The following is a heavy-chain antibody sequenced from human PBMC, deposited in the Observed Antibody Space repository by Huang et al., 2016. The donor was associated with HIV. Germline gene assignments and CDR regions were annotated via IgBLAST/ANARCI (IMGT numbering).Heavy chain of an antibody. D-gene: IGHD5-12*01. V-gene: IGHV3-30*18. CDR1: GFTFSKDG. J-gene: IGHJ4*02. CDR3: AKDREDSAYQLDY. CDR2: RSYDGSYQ. Sequence: QVQLVESGGGVVQPGRSLRLSCADSGFTFSKDGVTWVPLARGEGLAWVAARSYDGSYQYYSDSWKGRFTISRDDSQNTLYLQMSSLRAEDTAVYFCAKDREDSAYQLDYWGQGTRVTVSS.